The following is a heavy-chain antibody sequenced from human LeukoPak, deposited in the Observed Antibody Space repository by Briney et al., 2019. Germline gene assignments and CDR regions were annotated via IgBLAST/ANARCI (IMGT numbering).Heavy chain of an antibody. Sequence: KASETLSLTCTVSGGSISSYYWSWIRQPPGKGLEWIGYIYYSGSTNYNPSLKSRVTISVDTSKNQFSLKLSSVTAADTAVYYCARDRFDDSSGYYYHYYYYMDVWGKGTTVTISS. CDR1: GGSISSYY. J-gene: IGHJ6*03. CDR3: ARDRFDDSSGYYYHYYYYMDV. V-gene: IGHV4-59*12. CDR2: IYYSGST. D-gene: IGHD3-22*01.